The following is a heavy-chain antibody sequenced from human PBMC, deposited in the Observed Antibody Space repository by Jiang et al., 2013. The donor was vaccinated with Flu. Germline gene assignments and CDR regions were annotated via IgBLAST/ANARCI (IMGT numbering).Heavy chain of an antibody. CDR1: GFTFSSYA. J-gene: IGHJ4*02. Sequence: QLLESGGGLVQPGGSLRLSCAASGFTFSSYAMSWVRQAPGKGLEWVSAISGSGGSTYYADSVKGRFTISRDNSKNTLYLQMNSLRAEDTAVYYCAKDLSWGDYGDYGVVFWGQGTLVTVSS. V-gene: IGHV3-23*01. CDR2: ISGSGGST. CDR3: AKDLSWGDYGDYGVVF. D-gene: IGHD4-17*01.